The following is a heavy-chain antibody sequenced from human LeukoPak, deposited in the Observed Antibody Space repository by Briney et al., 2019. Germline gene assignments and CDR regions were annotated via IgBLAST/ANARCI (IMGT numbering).Heavy chain of an antibody. CDR3: ARERGYSYGWVAFDI. V-gene: IGHV1-8*02. Sequence: EASVKVSCKASGYTFTSYDINWVRQATGQGLGWMGWMNPNSGNTGYAQRFQGRVTMTTDTSTSTAYMELRSLRSDDTAVYYCARERGYSYGWVAFDIWGQGTMVTVSS. CDR2: MNPNSGNT. CDR1: GYTFTSYD. D-gene: IGHD5-18*01. J-gene: IGHJ3*02.